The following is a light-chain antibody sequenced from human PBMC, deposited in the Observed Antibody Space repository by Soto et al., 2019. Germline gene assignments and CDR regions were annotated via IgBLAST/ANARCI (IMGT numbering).Light chain of an antibody. CDR1: QNIRTY. CDR3: QQSFYAPPT. Sequence: DIQVTQSPSSLSASVGDRVTITCRASQNIRTYLTWYQQKPGKAPKLLIYEASDLQSGVPSRFSGSGSGTDFSLTITSLQPEDFATYYCQQSFYAPPTFGQGTKVGIK. V-gene: IGKV1-39*01. J-gene: IGKJ1*01. CDR2: EAS.